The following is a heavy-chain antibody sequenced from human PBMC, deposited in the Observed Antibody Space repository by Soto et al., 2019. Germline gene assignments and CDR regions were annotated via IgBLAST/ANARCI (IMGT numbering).Heavy chain of an antibody. CDR1: GGSISSSSYY. Sequence: QLQLQESGPVLVKPSETLSLTCTVSGGSISSSSYYWGWIRQPPGKGLEWIGSIYYSGSTYYNPSRKSRVTISVDTSKNQFSLKLSSVTAADTAVYYCARRGSSSWYGYWGQGTLVAVSS. V-gene: IGHV4-39*01. CDR3: ARRGSSSWYGY. CDR2: IYYSGST. J-gene: IGHJ4*02. D-gene: IGHD6-13*01.